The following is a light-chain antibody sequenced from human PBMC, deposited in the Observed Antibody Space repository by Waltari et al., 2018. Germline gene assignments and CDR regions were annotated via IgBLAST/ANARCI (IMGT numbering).Light chain of an antibody. CDR2: AAS. J-gene: IGKJ2*01. CDR1: QTISIY. Sequence: IQLTQSPSFLSASVGDRVTITCRASQTISIYLAWYQQKPGKAPKLLIYAASNLQRGVPSRFSGSASETEFSLTISSLQPEDSATYYCQQLNSYRYTFGQGTKLEIK. CDR3: QQLNSYRYT. V-gene: IGKV1-9*01.